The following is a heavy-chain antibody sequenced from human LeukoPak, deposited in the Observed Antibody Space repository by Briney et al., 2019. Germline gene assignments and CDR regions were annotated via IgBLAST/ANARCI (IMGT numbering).Heavy chain of an antibody. CDR2: IYYNGTT. CDR3: ARGVAALFDP. J-gene: IGHJ5*02. D-gene: IGHD2-15*01. CDR1: GASISNFF. V-gene: IGHV4-59*08. Sequence: PSETLSLTCTVSGASISNFFWSWIRQPPGKGLEWIGHIYYNGTTDFNPSLKSRVTMSMGMSKNHFPLRLNSVTAGDTAVYYCARGVAALFDPWGQGTPVTVSS.